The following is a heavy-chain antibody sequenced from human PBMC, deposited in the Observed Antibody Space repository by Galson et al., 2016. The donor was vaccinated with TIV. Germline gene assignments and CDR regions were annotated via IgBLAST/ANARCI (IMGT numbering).Heavy chain of an antibody. V-gene: IGHV3-66*02. J-gene: IGHJ6*02. CDR3: ARERRYCGNNCYLYYYYGMDV. CDR2: ISAGGTT. Sequence: SLRLSCAASGFTVSDNFMTWVRQAPGRGLKWVSLISAGGTTSYADSVQGRFTVSRDGSENTLYLQMSSLRPEDTAVYYCARERRYCGNNCYLYYYYGMDVWGQGTTVTVS. CDR1: GFTVSDNF. D-gene: IGHD2-21*02.